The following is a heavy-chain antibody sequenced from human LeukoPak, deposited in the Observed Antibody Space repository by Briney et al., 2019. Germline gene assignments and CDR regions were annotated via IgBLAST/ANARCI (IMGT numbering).Heavy chain of an antibody. CDR2: IYYSGNT. Sequence: PSETLSLTCTVSGGSISSGDYYWSWIRQPPGKDLEWIGYIYYSGNTYYNPSLKSRITISADTSKNQFFLNLSSVTAADTAVYYCTRGSVTPVPGFDYWGQGTLVTVSS. V-gene: IGHV4-30-4*01. J-gene: IGHJ4*02. D-gene: IGHD4-17*01. CDR3: TRGSVTPVPGFDY. CDR1: GGSISSGDYY.